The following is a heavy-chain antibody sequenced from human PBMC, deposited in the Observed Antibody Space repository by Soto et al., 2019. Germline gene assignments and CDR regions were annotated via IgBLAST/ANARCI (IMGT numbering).Heavy chain of an antibody. CDR2: IIPTFGTA. J-gene: IGHJ5*02. V-gene: IGHV1-69*13. Sequence: VASVKVSGKASGGTFSSYAISWVRPAPGQGLEWMGGIIPTFGTANYAQKFQGRVTVTADESTSTAYMELSSLRSEGTAVYYCASDLLGSYAAGTWFDPWRQAPPVTV. CDR3: ASDLLGSYAAGTWFDP. CDR1: GGTFSSYA. D-gene: IGHD1-26*01.